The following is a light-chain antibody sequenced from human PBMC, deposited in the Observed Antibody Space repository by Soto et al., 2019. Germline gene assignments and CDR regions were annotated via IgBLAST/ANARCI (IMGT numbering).Light chain of an antibody. CDR2: ETS. Sequence: EIVLTQSPVTLSLSPGQRATLSCRASQIVGNTYLAWFQQRPGQAPRLLIYETSSRATGTPDRFSGSGSGTDFTLTISRLEPEDSAMYYCQQYGSSLPFTFGQGTKVDIK. J-gene: IGKJ2*01. CDR1: QIVGNTY. CDR3: QQYGSSLPFT. V-gene: IGKV3-20*01.